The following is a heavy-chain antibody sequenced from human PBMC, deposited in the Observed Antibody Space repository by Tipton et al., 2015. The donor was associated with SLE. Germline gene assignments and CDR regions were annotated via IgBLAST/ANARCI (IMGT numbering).Heavy chain of an antibody. V-gene: IGHV4-31*03. Sequence: TLSLTCTVSGGSISSGGYYWSWIRQHPGKGLEWIGYIYYSGSTYYIPSLQSRVTISVDTSKSQFSLHLCSVTAADTAVYYCARGLIVVDHWGQGTLVTVSS. CDR2: IYYSGST. CDR1: GGSISSGGYY. CDR3: ARGLIVVDH. J-gene: IGHJ4*02. D-gene: IGHD3-22*01.